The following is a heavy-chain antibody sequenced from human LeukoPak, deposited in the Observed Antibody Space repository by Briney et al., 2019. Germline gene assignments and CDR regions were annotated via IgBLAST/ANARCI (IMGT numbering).Heavy chain of an antibody. D-gene: IGHD1-1*01. CDR3: AREKGYTNWFDP. J-gene: IGHJ5*02. CDR2: IKTDGSQK. V-gene: IGHV3-7*01. CDR1: GFTFSSYW. Sequence: GGSLRLSCAASGFTFSSYWMTWVRQAPGKGLEWVANIKTDGSQKYYVDSVKGRFNISRENAKNSLYLQMNSLRAEDTAVYYCAREKGYTNWFDPWGQGTLVTVSS.